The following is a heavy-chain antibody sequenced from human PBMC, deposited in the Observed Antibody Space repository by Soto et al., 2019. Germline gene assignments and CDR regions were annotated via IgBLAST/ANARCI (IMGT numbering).Heavy chain of an antibody. V-gene: IGHV4-61*08. J-gene: IGHJ5*02. D-gene: IGHD3-10*01. CDR2: IYYSGST. CDR3: ARVYYYGSGSYSNNWFDP. CDR1: GGSINSGGYF. Sequence: SETLSLTCTVSGGSINSGGYFWSWIRQPPGKGLEWIGYIYYSGSTNYNPSLKSRVTISVDTSKNQFSLKLSSVTAADTAVYYCARVYYYGSGSYSNNWFDPWGQGTLVTVSS.